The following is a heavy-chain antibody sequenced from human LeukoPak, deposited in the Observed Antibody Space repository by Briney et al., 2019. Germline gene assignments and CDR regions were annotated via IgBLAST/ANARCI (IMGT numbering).Heavy chain of an antibody. CDR3: AREVDSSGWYGPVSYYYMDV. CDR2: IKQDGSEK. D-gene: IGHD6-19*01. CDR1: GFTFSSYW. Sequence: PGGSLRLSCAASGFTFSSYWMSWVRQAPGKGLEWVANIKQDGSEKCYVDSVKGRFTISRDNAKNSLYLQMNSLRAEDTAVYYCAREVDSSGWYGPVSYYYMDVWGKGTTVTVSS. V-gene: IGHV3-7*01. J-gene: IGHJ6*03.